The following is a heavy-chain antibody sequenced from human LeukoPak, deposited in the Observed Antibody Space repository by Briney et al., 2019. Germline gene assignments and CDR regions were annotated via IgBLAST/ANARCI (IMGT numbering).Heavy chain of an antibody. D-gene: IGHD1-26*01. Sequence: SETLSLTCTVSGGSISSSSYYWGWIRQPPGKGLEWIGSIYYSGSTYYNTSLKSRVTISVDTSKNQFSLKLSSVTAADTAVYYCASSIVGATIAFDIWGQGTMVTVSS. J-gene: IGHJ3*02. V-gene: IGHV4-39*07. CDR3: ASSIVGATIAFDI. CDR2: IYYSGST. CDR1: GGSISSSSYY.